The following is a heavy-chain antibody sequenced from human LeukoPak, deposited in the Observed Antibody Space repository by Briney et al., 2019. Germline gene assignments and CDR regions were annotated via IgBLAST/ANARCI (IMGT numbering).Heavy chain of an antibody. CDR2: INHSGST. J-gene: IGHJ4*02. CDR3: ARGRRRRSSSTLGSGCYGY. V-gene: IGHV4-34*01. CDR1: GGSFSGYY. D-gene: IGHD6-19*01. Sequence: SETLSLTCAVYGGSFSGYYWSWIRQPPGKGLEWIGEINHSGSTNYNPSLKSRVTISVDTSKNQFSLKLSSVTAADTAVYYCARGRRRRSSSTLGSGCYGYWGQGTLVTVSS.